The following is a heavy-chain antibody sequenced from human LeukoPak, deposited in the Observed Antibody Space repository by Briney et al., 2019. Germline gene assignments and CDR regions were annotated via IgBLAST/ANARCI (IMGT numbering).Heavy chain of an antibody. J-gene: IGHJ6*03. CDR2: ISYSGNT. CDR3: ARTLSGSYYYYMDV. V-gene: IGHV4-59*12. CDR1: GGSISTYY. Sequence: SETLSLTCTVSGGSISTYYWSWIRQPPGKGLEWIGYISYSGNTNYNPSLKSRATISVDTSKNQFSLKLSSVTAADTAVYYCARTLSGSYYYYMDVWGKGTTVTVSS. D-gene: IGHD1-26*01.